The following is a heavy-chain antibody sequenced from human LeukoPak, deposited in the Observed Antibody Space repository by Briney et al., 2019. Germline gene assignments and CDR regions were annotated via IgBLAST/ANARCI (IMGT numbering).Heavy chain of an antibody. V-gene: IGHV1-8*01. CDR2: MNPNSGRT. Sequence: ASVKVSCKASGYTLTSYDINWVRQATGQGLEWMGWMNPNSGRTGYAQNFQGRITITRNTSISTAYMELSSLRSEDTAVYYCTRETSSRYFDYWGQGTLVTISS. CDR1: GYTLTSYD. CDR3: TRETSSRYFDY. J-gene: IGHJ4*02.